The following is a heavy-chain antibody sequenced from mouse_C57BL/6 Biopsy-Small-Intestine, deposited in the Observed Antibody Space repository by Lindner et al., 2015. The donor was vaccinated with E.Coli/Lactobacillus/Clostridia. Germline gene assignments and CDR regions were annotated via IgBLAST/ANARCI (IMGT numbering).Heavy chain of an antibody. CDR1: GYTFTSYG. D-gene: IGHD2-5*01. V-gene: IGHV1-81*01. Sequence: VQLQESGAELARPGASVKLSCKASGYTFTSYGLSWVKRRTGQGLEWIGEIYPRSGNTYHNEKFKGKATLTADKSSSTAYMELRSLTSEDSAVYFCAXGGSYYSNPYYLDYWGQGTTLTVSS. CDR2: IYPRSGNT. CDR3: AXGGSYYSNPYYLDY. J-gene: IGHJ2*01.